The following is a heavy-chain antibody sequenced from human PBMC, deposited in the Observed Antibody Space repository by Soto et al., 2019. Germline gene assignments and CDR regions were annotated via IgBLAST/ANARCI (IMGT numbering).Heavy chain of an antibody. V-gene: IGHV3-30*18. J-gene: IGHJ4*02. CDR3: AKDLSYCSGGSCYQHDGSDN. Sequence: GGSLRLSCAASGFTFSNYAMHWVRQAPGKGLEWVAIISFDGSNRFYRDSVKGRFTISRDNSKNTLYLEMSSLRVEDTAVYFCAKDLSYCSGGSCYQHDGSDNWGQGTLVTVSS. CDR1: GFTFSNYA. D-gene: IGHD2-15*01. CDR2: ISFDGSNR.